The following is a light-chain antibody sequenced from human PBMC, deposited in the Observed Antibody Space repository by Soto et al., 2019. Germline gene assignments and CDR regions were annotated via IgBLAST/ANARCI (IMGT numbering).Light chain of an antibody. CDR2: DAS. V-gene: IGKV1-5*01. Sequence: IQITQSPSTLSASVGDRFTITCRASQSISSWLAWYQQKPGKAPKLLICDASSLQSGVPSRFSGSGSGTEFTLTISSLQPDDVATYYCQHYKSYWWTFGQGTKVDIK. CDR3: QHYKSYWWT. J-gene: IGKJ1*01. CDR1: QSISSW.